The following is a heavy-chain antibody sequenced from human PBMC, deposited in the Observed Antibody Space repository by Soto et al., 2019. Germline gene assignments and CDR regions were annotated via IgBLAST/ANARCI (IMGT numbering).Heavy chain of an antibody. CDR3: ARGRRVVAATLRYFDY. J-gene: IGHJ4*02. CDR2: INPSGGST. CDR1: GYTFTSYY. D-gene: IGHD2-15*01. Sequence: ASVKVSCKASGYTFTSYYMHWVRQAPGRGLEWMGIINPSGGSTSYAQKFQGRVTMTRDTSTSTVYMELSSLRSEDTAVYYCARGRRVVAATLRYFDYWGQGTLVTVSS. V-gene: IGHV1-46*01.